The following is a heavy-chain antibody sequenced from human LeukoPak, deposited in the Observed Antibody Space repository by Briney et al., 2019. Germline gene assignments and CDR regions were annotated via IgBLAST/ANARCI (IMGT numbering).Heavy chain of an antibody. V-gene: IGHV3-7*01. J-gene: IGHJ2*01. CDR3: AKSLYWYFDL. Sequence: GGSLRLSCAASGFTFSNYWMSWVRQAPGKGLEWVANIKQDGSQKYYVDSVKGRLTISRDNAKNSLYLQMNSLRAEDTAVYYCAKSLYWYFDLWGRGTLVTVSS. CDR1: GFTFSNYW. CDR2: IKQDGSQK.